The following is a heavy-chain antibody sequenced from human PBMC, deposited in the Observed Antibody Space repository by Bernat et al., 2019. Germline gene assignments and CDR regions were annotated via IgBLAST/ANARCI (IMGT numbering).Heavy chain of an antibody. V-gene: IGHV3-7*04. CDR2: IIQDGSEK. Sequence: EVQLVESGGGLVQPGESLRLSCAASGFTFSSYWMTWVRQVPGKGLEWVANIIQDGSEKYYVDSVRGRFTIARDNAKNSLYLQMNSLRAEDTAVYYCARAKDVGVVDTYFDYWGQGTLVTVSS. CDR1: GFTFSSYW. CDR3: ARAKDVGVVDTYFDY. J-gene: IGHJ4*02. D-gene: IGHD2-15*01.